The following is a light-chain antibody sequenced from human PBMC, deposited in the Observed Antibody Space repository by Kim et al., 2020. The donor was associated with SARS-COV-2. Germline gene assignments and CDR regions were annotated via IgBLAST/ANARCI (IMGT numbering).Light chain of an antibody. CDR2: AAS. Sequence: AIRITQSPSSLSASTGDRVTITCRASQGISSYLAWYQQKPGKAPKLLIYAASTLQSGVPSRFSGSGSGTDFTLTISCLQSEDVATYYCQQYYNYPRTFGQGTKLEI. V-gene: IGKV1-8*01. CDR3: QQYYNYPRT. J-gene: IGKJ2*01. CDR1: QGISSY.